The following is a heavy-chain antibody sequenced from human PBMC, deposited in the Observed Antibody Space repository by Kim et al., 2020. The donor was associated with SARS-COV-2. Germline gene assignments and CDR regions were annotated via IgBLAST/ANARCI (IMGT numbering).Heavy chain of an antibody. V-gene: IGHV7-4-1*02. Sequence: ASVKVSCKASGYTFTIYAMNWVRESPGQGLEWMGWINTNTGNPTYAQGFTGRFVFFLYTSVSTAYLQIRSLTAEDTAVYYCARGRIMITFGGVIVTGYWGPGTLVPGS. J-gene: IGHJ4*02. CDR3: ARGRIMITFGGVIVTGY. D-gene: IGHD3-16*02. CDR2: INTNTGNP. CDR1: GYTFTIYA.